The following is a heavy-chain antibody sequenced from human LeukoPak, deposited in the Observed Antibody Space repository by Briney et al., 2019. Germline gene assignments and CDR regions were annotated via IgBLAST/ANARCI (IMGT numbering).Heavy chain of an antibody. CDR2: IYYSGST. J-gene: IGHJ6*02. V-gene: IGHV4-59*12. CDR1: GGSISSYY. D-gene: IGHD6-13*01. CDR3: ARVKDPGYRYYYYYGMDV. Sequence: SETLSLTCTVSGGSISSYYWSWIRQPPGKGLEWIGYIYYSGSTNYNPSLKSRVTISVDTSKNQFSLKLSSVTAEDTAVYYCARVKDPGYRYYYYYGMDVWGQGTTVTVSS.